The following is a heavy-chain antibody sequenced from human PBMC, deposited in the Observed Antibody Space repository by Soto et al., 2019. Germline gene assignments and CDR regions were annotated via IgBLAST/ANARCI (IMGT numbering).Heavy chain of an antibody. CDR3: ARILWFGTYYYGMDV. D-gene: IGHD3-10*01. CDR2: INHSGST. V-gene: IGHV4-34*01. CDR1: GGSFSGYY. Sequence: PSETLSLTCAAYGGSFSGYYWSWIRQPPGKGLEWIGEINHSGSTDYNPSLKSRVTISVDTSKNQFSLKLSSVTAADTAVYYCARILWFGTYYYGMDVWGQGTTVTVSS. J-gene: IGHJ6*02.